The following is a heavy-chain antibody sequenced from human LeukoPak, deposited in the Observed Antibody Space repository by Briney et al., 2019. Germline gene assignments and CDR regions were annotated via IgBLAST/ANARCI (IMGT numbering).Heavy chain of an antibody. D-gene: IGHD3-10*01. CDR1: GFTFSSYI. Sequence: PGGSLRLSCAASGFTFSSYIMNWVRQAPGEGLEWVSYISSSGSTIYYADSVKGRFTISRDNAKNSLYLQMNSLRAEDTAVYYCARVGVFMARGVIGSEYIDYWGQGTLVTVSS. CDR3: ARVGVFMARGVIGSEYIDY. V-gene: IGHV3-48*04. J-gene: IGHJ4*02. CDR2: ISSSGSTI.